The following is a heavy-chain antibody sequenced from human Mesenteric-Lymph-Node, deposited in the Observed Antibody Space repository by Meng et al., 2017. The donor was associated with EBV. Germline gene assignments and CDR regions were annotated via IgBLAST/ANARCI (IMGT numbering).Heavy chain of an antibody. V-gene: IGHV4-30-4*01. CDR1: GVSISNGGYY. J-gene: IGHJ4*02. CDR2: IYHSGST. CDR3: AYCSGGNCYSFDY. Sequence: VQIQELGPGLLKPSQPLSLTCAVSGVSISNGGYYWSWIRQPPGKGLEWIGYIYHSGSTYYNPSLESRVTISLDTSKNQFPLKLSSVTAADTAVYYCAYCSGGNCYSFDYWGQGTLVTVSS. D-gene: IGHD2-15*01.